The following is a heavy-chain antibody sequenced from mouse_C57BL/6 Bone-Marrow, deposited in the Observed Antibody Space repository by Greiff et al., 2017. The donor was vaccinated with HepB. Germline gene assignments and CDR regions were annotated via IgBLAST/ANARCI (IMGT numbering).Heavy chain of an antibody. J-gene: IGHJ1*03. CDR1: GYSITSGYY. V-gene: IGHV3-6*01. Sequence: EVQLQESGPGLVIPSQSLSLTCSVTGYSITSGYYWNWIRQFPGNKLEWMGYISYDGSNNYNPSLKNRISITRDTSKNQFFLKLNSVTTEDTATYYCARGGPGWYFDVWGTGTTVTVSS. CDR3: ARGGPGWYFDV. CDR2: ISYDGSN.